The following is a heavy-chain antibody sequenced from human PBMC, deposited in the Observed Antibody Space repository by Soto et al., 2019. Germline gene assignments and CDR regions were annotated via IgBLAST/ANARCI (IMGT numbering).Heavy chain of an antibody. V-gene: IGHV1-69*13. J-gene: IGHJ6*02. D-gene: IGHD3-9*01. CDR2: IISIFGTA. Sequence: SVKVSCKASGGTFSSYAISWVRQAPGQGLEWMGGIISIFGTANYAQKFQGRVTITADESTSTAYMELSSLRSEDTAVYYCARGFYYYDILTGSQSPYYYYGMDVWGQGTTVTVSS. CDR3: ARGFYYYDILTGSQSPYYYYGMDV. CDR1: GGTFSSYA.